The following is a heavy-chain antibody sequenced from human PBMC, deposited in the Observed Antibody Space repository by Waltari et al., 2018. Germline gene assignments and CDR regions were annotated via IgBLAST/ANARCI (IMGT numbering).Heavy chain of an antibody. V-gene: IGHV3-33*01. CDR1: GYPFSSTS. Sequence: QVQLVQSGGGVVQPGRSLRVSCAASGYPFSSTSMHWVRKAPGKGLEGVASMSSDGIYKYYGDSVKGRYTVSRDNSENTLYLQMNSLRAEDTAVYYCARGGGGHLDYWGQGTPVTVSS. CDR3: ARGGGGHLDY. D-gene: IGHD2-15*01. J-gene: IGHJ4*02. CDR2: MSSDGIYK.